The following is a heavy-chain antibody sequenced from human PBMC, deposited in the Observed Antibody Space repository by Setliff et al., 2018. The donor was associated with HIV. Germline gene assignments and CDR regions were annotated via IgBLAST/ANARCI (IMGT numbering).Heavy chain of an antibody. CDR3: ARGKTWLRFLDY. J-gene: IGHJ4*02. CDR2: FNPFSGYT. D-gene: IGHD5-12*01. CDR1: GYTLTDYY. V-gene: IGHV1-2*02. Sequence: ASVKVSCKASGYTLTDYYIHWMRQAPGQGLEWVGWFNPFSGYTNYAQNVQGRVTVTMDTSTSTAYMELRSLKSDDTAVYYCARGKTWLRFLDYWGQGTLVTVSS.